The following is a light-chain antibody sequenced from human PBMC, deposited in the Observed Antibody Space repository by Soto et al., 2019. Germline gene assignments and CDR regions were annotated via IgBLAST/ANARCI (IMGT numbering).Light chain of an antibody. J-gene: IGLJ1*01. CDR2: AVS. CDR1: SSDVGGYKY. CDR3: SSYAGSNNYV. Sequence: QSALTQPPSASGSPGQSVTISCTGTSSDVGGYKYVSWYQQYPSKAPKLMIYAVSKRPSGVPDRFSGSKSGNTASLTVSGLQAEDEADYYCSSYAGSNNYVFGTGTKLTVL. V-gene: IGLV2-8*01.